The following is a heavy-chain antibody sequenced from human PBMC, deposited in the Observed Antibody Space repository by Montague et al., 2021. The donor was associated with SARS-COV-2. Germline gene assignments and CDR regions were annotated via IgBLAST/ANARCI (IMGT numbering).Heavy chain of an antibody. J-gene: IGHJ6*02. D-gene: IGHD5-12*01. Sequence: SLRLSCAASGFTFGDYGMSWVRQAPGKGLEWVSGINWNGGSTGHADSVKGRFTISRDNAKNSLYLQMNSLRAEDTALYYCARVMSGYSGYDLRLIYYYHGMDAWGQGTTVTVSS. CDR2: INWNGGST. CDR1: GFTFGDYG. V-gene: IGHV3-20*04. CDR3: ARVMSGYSGYDLRLIYYYHGMDA.